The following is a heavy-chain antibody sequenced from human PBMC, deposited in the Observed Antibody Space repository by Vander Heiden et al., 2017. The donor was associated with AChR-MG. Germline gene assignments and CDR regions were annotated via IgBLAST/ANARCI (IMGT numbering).Heavy chain of an antibody. D-gene: IGHD6-19*01. CDR1: GLPFSRHA. CDR2: ISGSGGST. Sequence: EVQLLESGGGFVQPGGSLRLFFAASGLPFSRHAMSWARQAPGKGLEWVSTISGSGGSTYYSDSVKGRFTFSRDISKNTLYLQMSNLRAEDTALYYCAKSGQWLPDACDIWGQGTMVTVSS. CDR3: AKSGQWLPDACDI. J-gene: IGHJ3*02. V-gene: IGHV3-23*01.